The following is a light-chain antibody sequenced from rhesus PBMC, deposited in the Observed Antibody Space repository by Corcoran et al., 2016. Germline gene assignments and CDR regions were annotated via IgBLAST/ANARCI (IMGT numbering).Light chain of an antibody. CDR3: QQYNNWPLT. CDR1: QSVSSN. Sequence: EIVLTQSPATLSLSPGERATLSCRASQSVSSNLAWYQQKPGQAPRLLIYDTFNRATGIPDRVSGNGSRTDFTLTICSLEPEDVGIYYCQQYNNWPLTFSGGTKVDLK. V-gene: IGKV3-35*01. J-gene: IGKJ4*01. CDR2: DTF.